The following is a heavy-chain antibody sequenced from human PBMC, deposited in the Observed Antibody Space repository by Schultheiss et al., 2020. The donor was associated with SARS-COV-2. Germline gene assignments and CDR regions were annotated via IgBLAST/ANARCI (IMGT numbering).Heavy chain of an antibody. CDR3: ATRAVAGTFDY. J-gene: IGHJ4*02. Sequence: GESLKISCAASGFTFSSYAMHWVRQAPGKGLEWVAVISYDGSNKYYADSVKGRFTISRDNSKNTLYLQMNSLRAEDTAVYYCATRAVAGTFDYWGQGTLVTVSS. D-gene: IGHD6-19*01. CDR2: ISYDGSNK. CDR1: GFTFSSYA. V-gene: IGHV3-30*01.